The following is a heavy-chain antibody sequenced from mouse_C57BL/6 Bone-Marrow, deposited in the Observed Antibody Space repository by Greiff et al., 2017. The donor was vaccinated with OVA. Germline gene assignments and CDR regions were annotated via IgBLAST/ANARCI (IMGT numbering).Heavy chain of an antibody. J-gene: IGHJ1*03. CDR2: ISNGGGST. Sequence: EVKLMESGGGLVQPGGSLKLSCAASGFTFSDYYMYWVRQTPEKRLEWVAYISNGGGSTYYPDTVKGRFTISRDNAKNTLYLQMSRLKSEDTAMYYCARRDGSSPRYFDVWGTGTTVTVSS. CDR3: ARRDGSSPRYFDV. D-gene: IGHD1-1*01. V-gene: IGHV5-12*01. CDR1: GFTFSDYY.